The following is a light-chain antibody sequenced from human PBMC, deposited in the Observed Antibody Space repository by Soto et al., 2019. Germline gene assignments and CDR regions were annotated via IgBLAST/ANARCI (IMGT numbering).Light chain of an antibody. CDR2: GNS. CDR1: RSNIGAGYA. Sequence: QSVLTQPPSVSGAPGQRVTISCTGSRSNIGAGYAVHWYQQLPGTAPKFLIHGNSNRPSGVPDRFSGSKSGTSASLAITGLQAEDEADYYCQSYDSNLSGVLFGGGTKLTVL. V-gene: IGLV1-40*01. J-gene: IGLJ2*01. CDR3: QSYDSNLSGVL.